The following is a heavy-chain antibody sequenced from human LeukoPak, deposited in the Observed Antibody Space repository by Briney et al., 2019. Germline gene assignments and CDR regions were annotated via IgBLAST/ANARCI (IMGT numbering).Heavy chain of an antibody. Sequence: GRSLRLSRAASGFTFSSYGMHWVRQAPGKGLEWVAVIWYDGNNKYYADSVKGRFTISRDNSKNTLYLQMNSLRAEDTAVYYCAKDLYSGSYTSDYWGQGTLVTVSS. CDR1: GFTFSSYG. CDR3: AKDLYSGSYTSDY. CDR2: IWYDGNNK. D-gene: IGHD1-26*01. V-gene: IGHV3-33*06. J-gene: IGHJ4*02.